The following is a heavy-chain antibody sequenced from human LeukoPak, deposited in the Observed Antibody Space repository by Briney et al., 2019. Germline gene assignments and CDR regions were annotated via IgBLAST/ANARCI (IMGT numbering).Heavy chain of an antibody. CDR1: DGSISTYY. V-gene: IGHV4-59*01. Sequence: SETLSLTCTVSDGSISTYYWSWIRQPPGQRLEWIGYMYYTGSTSYNPSLKSRVTISVDTSKNQLSLKLTSVTAADTAVYYCAREVWDYGGSKGLFDYWGQGTLVTVSS. J-gene: IGHJ4*02. D-gene: IGHD4-23*01. CDR2: MYYTGST. CDR3: AREVWDYGGSKGLFDY.